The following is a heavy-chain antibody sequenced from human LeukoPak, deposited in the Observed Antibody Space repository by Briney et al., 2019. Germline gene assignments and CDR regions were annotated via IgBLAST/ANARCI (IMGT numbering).Heavy chain of an antibody. CDR2: IYYSGST. CDR1: GGSISSSSYY. J-gene: IGHJ4*02. V-gene: IGHV4-39*07. D-gene: IGHD6-19*01. Sequence: PSETLSLTCTVSGGSISSSSYYWGWIRQPPGKGLEWIGSIYYSGSTYYNPSLKSRVTISVDTSKNQFSLKLSSVTAADTAVYYCTSSSGWYGNPDYWGQGTLVTVSS. CDR3: TSSSGWYGNPDY.